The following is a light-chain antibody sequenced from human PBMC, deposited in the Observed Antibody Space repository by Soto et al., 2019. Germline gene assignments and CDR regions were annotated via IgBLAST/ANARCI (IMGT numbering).Light chain of an antibody. V-gene: IGLV2-14*01. J-gene: IGLJ1*01. CDR3: SSYTSSSTPMV. Sequence: QSALTQPASVSGSPGQSITISCTGTSSDVGLYDYVSWYQQHPGKAPQLMIYAVSNRPSGVSNRFSASKSGNTASLFISGLQAEDEADYYCSSYTSSSTPMVFGTGTKVTVL. CDR1: SSDVGLYDY. CDR2: AVS.